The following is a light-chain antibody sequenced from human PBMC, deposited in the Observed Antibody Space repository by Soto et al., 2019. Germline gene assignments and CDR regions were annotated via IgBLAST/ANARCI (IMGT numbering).Light chain of an antibody. V-gene: IGKV3-20*01. CDR1: QSVSSNF. J-gene: IGKJ3*01. CDR2: DES. Sequence: EIVLTQSPGTLSLSPGERATLSCRASQSVSSNFLAWYQQKPGQAPSLLIYDESDRATGIPDRFSGSGSGTDFTLTISRLEPEDFAVYSCQQYPAYPITFGPGTKVDFK. CDR3: QQYPAYPIT.